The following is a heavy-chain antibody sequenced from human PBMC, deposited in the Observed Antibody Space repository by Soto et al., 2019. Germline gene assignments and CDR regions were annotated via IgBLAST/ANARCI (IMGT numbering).Heavy chain of an antibody. V-gene: IGHV3-48*02. CDR2: ISSSGSTI. D-gene: IGHD2-8*01. CDR1: GFTFSSYS. Sequence: EVQLVESGGGLVQPGGSLRLSCAASGFTFSSYSMNWVRQAPGKGLEWVSYISSSGSTIYFADSVKGRFTISRDNAKNSLYLQMNSLRDEDTAVYYCARDLRMVYAIDFDYWGQGTLVTVSS. CDR3: ARDLRMVYAIDFDY. J-gene: IGHJ4*02.